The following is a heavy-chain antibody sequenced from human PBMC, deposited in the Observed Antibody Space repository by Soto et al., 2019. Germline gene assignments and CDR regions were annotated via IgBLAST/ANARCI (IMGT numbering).Heavy chain of an antibody. V-gene: IGHV3-23*01. CDR3: AHPRGYGVFDAVDI. CDR1: GFIFSTYA. D-gene: IGHD4-17*01. CDR2: ISSSGDST. J-gene: IGHJ3*02. Sequence: GGSLRLSCAASGFIFSTYAMNWVRQTPGKGLEWVSAISSSGDSTYYAESVRGRFTISRDNSINTLYLQMRSLRPEDTAVYYCAHPRGYGVFDAVDIWGQGTMVTVS.